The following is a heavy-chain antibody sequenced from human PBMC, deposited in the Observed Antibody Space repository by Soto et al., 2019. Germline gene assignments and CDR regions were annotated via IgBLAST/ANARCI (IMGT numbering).Heavy chain of an antibody. D-gene: IGHD3-10*01. CDR2: IYYTGST. CDR1: GDSVSGGSYY. Sequence: SETLSLTCTVSGDSVSGGSYYWSWIRQPPGKGLEWIGYIYYTGSTEYNPSLKSRVTISLDMSKNQFSLKLTSVTTADTAVYYCAREVPSGAPDYWCQGTLVTLSS. CDR3: AREVPSGAPDY. V-gene: IGHV4-61*01. J-gene: IGHJ4*02.